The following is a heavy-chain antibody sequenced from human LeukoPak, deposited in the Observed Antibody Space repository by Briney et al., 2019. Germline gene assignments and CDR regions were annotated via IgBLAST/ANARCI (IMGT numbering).Heavy chain of an antibody. CDR3: ARTYSSSWYGDWFDP. V-gene: IGHV3-7*01. D-gene: IGHD6-13*01. Sequence: GGSLRLSCAASGFTFSSYWMSWVRQAPGKGLEWVANIKQDGSEKYYVDSVKGRFTISRDNAKNSLYLQMNSLRAEDTAVYYCARTYSSSWYGDWFDPWGQGTLVTVSS. CDR1: GFTFSSYW. J-gene: IGHJ5*02. CDR2: IKQDGSEK.